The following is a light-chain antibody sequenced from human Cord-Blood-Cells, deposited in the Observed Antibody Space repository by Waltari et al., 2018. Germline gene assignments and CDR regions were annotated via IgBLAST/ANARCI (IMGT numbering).Light chain of an antibody. V-gene: IGLV3-1*01. Sequence: SYELTQPPSVSVSAGQTASITCSGDKLGDKYACWYQQKPGQSPVLVIYQDSKRPSGIPGRFSGSNSGNTATLTISGTQAMDEADYYCQAWDSITVVFGGGTKLTVL. CDR1: KLGDKY. CDR3: QAWDSITVV. J-gene: IGLJ2*01. CDR2: QDS.